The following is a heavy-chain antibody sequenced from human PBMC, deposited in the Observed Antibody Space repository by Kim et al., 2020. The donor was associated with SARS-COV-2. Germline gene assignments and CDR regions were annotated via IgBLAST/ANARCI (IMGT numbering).Heavy chain of an antibody. CDR3: AREWGRTMVRGVAPRRWFDP. V-gene: IGHV4-34*01. D-gene: IGHD3-10*01. CDR1: GGSFSGYY. CDR2: INHSGST. Sequence: SETLSLTCAVYGGSFSGYYWSWIRQPPGKGLEWIGEINHSGSTNYNPSLKSRVTISVDTSKNQFSLKLSSVTAADTAVYYCAREWGRTMVRGVAPRRWFDPWGQGTLVTVSS. J-gene: IGHJ5*02.